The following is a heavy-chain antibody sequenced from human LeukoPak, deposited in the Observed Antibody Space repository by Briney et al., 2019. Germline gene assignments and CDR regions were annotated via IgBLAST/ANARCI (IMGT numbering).Heavy chain of an antibody. CDR3: ARVLDDSSGYRDY. D-gene: IGHD3-22*01. CDR2: ISYDGSNK. J-gene: IGHJ4*02. Sequence: GGSLRLSCAASGFTFSSYAMHWVRQAPGKGLEWAAVISYDGSNKYYADSVKGRFTISRDNSKNTLYLQMNSLRAEDTAVYYCARVLDDSSGYRDYWGQGTLVTVSS. V-gene: IGHV3-30-3*01. CDR1: GFTFSSYA.